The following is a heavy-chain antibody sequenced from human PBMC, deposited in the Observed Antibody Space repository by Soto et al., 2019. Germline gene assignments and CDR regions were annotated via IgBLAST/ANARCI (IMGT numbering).Heavy chain of an antibody. Sequence: ASVKVSCKASGYTFSSYGINWVRQAPGQGLEWMGWISSYSGDTNYAQRLQGRVTMTTDTSTSTAYMELRSLRSDDTAVYYCARGTGTTSEGSLFDYSGQGTLVTVAS. CDR1: GYTFSSYG. V-gene: IGHV1-18*01. CDR2: ISSYSGDT. J-gene: IGHJ4*02. CDR3: ARGTGTTSEGSLFDY. D-gene: IGHD1-1*01.